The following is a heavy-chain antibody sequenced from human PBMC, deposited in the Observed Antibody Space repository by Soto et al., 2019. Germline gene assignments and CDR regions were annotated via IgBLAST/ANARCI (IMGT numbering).Heavy chain of an antibody. Sequence: PSETLSLTCAVSGGFTSTNNWWSWVRQPPGKGLEWSGDAYHSGSTEYIPSLKSRVSISVDKSKNQISLKLTSATAAGTAVYYCARSPPSSYYGGSGTFDYWGQGTLVTVSS. V-gene: IGHV4-4*02. CDR2: AYHSGST. CDR3: ARSPPSSYYGGSGTFDY. CDR1: GGFTSTNNW. J-gene: IGHJ4*02. D-gene: IGHD3-10*01.